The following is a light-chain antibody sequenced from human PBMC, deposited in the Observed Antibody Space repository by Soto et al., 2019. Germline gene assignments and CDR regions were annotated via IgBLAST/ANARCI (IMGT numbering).Light chain of an antibody. CDR3: QQFNAYPLT. CDR2: GAS. Sequence: DIQLTQSPSFLSASVGDRVTISCRASQGISDYLAWYQQKPGKAPKLLIYGASTLQSGVPSRFSGSASGTEFTLNISSLQPEDFATYFCQQFNAYPLTLGGGTKLEIK. V-gene: IGKV1-9*01. CDR1: QGISDY. J-gene: IGKJ4*01.